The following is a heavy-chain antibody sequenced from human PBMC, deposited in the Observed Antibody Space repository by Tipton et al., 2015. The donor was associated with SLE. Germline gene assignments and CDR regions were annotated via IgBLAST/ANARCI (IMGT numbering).Heavy chain of an antibody. V-gene: IGHV4-61*02. CDR1: GGSISSGSYY. CDR3: ARRRGFREAYFYLGMDV. D-gene: IGHD2/OR15-2a*01. J-gene: IGHJ6*02. Sequence: TLSLTCTVSGGSISSGSYYWSWIRQPAGKGLEWIGRIYTSGSTKYNPSLKSRVTISVDTSKNQFSLKMSSVTAADTAVYYCARRRGFREAYFYLGMDVWGQGATVTVSS. CDR2: IYTSGST.